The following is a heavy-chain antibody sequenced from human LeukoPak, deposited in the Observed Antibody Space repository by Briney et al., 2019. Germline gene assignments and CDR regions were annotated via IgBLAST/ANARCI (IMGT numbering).Heavy chain of an antibody. Sequence: GGSLRLSCAASGFTFSSYAMSWVRQAPGKGLGWVSAISGSGGSTYYADSVKGRFTISRDNSKNTLYLQMNSLRAEDTAVYYCAHFGSYYYYYGMDVWGRGTTVTVSS. J-gene: IGHJ6*02. D-gene: IGHD3-10*01. CDR2: ISGSGGST. V-gene: IGHV3-23*01. CDR1: GFTFSSYA. CDR3: AHFGSYYYYYGMDV.